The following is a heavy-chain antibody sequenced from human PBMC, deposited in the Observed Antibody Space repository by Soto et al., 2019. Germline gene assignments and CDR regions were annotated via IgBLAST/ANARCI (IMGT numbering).Heavy chain of an antibody. CDR2: IHPSGST. CDR3: ARGRDAYKGGRD. Sequence: QVQLQQWGAGLLKPSETLSLTCAIYGESFSGYYCSWARQSPGKGLEWIGEIHPSGSTNYNPSLKRRXXIXLXXSKNQFSLTLNSVTAADTAVYFCARGRDAYKGGRDWGQGTLVTVSS. V-gene: IGHV4-34*01. J-gene: IGHJ4*02. CDR1: GESFSGYY. D-gene: IGHD1-1*01.